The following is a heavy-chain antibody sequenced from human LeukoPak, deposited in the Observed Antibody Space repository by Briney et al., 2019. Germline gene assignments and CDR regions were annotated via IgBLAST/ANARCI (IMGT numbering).Heavy chain of an antibody. J-gene: IGHJ5*02. V-gene: IGHV1-69*04. CDR3: ARDVEQVVVTAHNWFDP. D-gene: IGHD2-21*02. CDR1: GGTFSSYA. CDR2: IIPIFGIA. Sequence: SVKVSCKASGGTFSSYAFSWVRQAPGQGLEWMGRIIPIFGIANHAQKFQGRVTITADKSTSTAYMELSSLRSEDTAVYYCARDVEQVVVTAHNWFDPWGQGTLVTVSS.